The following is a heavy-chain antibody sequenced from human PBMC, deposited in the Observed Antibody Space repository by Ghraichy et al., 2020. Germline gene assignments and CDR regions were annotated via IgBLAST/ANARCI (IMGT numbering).Heavy chain of an antibody. CDR1: NISISSHY. CDR3: ARVIKCGPTSCYYGLDV. Sequence: SETLSLTCSVSNISISSHYWSWIRQPPGKGLEWLGYISNIGSGNYNPSFTSRLTISLDTSKNQFSLNLKSVTAADTAVYYCARVIKCGPTSCYYGLDVWGQGTTVTVSS. V-gene: IGHV4-59*11. J-gene: IGHJ6*02. CDR2: ISNIGSG. D-gene: IGHD2-2*01.